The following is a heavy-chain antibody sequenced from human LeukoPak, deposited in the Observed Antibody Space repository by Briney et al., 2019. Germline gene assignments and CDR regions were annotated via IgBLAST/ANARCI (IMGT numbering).Heavy chain of an antibody. CDR2: ISSSSSYI. CDR1: GFTFSSYS. V-gene: IGHV3-21*01. J-gene: IGHJ4*02. D-gene: IGHD3-10*01. CDR3: ARGPLLWFGELLYYFDY. Sequence: GGSLRLSCAASGFTFSSYSMTWVRQAPGKGLEWVSSISSSSSYIYYADSVKGRFTISRDNAKNSLYLQMNSLRAEDTAVYYCARGPLLWFGELLYYFDYWGQGTLVTVSS.